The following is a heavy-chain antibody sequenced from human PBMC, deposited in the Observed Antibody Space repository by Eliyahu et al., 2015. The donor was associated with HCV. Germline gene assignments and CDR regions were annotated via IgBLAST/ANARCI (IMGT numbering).Heavy chain of an antibody. V-gene: IGHV4-34*01. CDR3: ARVGYSSSWYQYYFDY. J-gene: IGHJ4*02. D-gene: IGHD6-13*01. Sequence: QVQLQQWGAGLLKPSETLSLXCAVYGGSFSGYYWSWIRQPPGKGLEWIGEINHSGSTNYNPSLKSRVTISVDTSKNQFSLKLSSVTAADTAVYYCARVGYSSSWYQYYFDYWGQGTLVTVSS. CDR2: INHSGST. CDR1: GGSFSGYY.